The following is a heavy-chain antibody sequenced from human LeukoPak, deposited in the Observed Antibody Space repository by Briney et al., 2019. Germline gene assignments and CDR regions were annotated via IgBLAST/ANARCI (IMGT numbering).Heavy chain of an antibody. J-gene: IGHJ4*02. Sequence: GGSLRLSCAASGFTFANYAMGWVRQAPGTGLEWVSAISGNGGSRYYADSVKGRFTISRDNSKNTLYLQMNTLRADDTAVYYCATEPTPGTLEYWGQGTLVTVSS. D-gene: IGHD1-1*01. CDR2: ISGNGGSR. V-gene: IGHV3-23*01. CDR1: GFTFANYA. CDR3: ATEPTPGTLEY.